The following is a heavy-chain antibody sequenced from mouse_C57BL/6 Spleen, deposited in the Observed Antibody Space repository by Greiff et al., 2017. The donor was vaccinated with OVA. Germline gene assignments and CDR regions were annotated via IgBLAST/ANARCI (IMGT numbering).Heavy chain of an antibody. V-gene: IGHV14-3*01. CDR1: GFNIKNTY. Sequence: EVQLQQSVAELVRPGASVTLSCTASGFNIKNTYMHWVKQRPEQGLEWIGRIEPANGNTKYAPKFQGKATRTADTSSNTAYLQLSSLSSDDTAIYYCAGGSWYFDVWGTGTTVTVSS. CDR2: IEPANGNT. J-gene: IGHJ1*03. CDR3: AGGSWYFDV.